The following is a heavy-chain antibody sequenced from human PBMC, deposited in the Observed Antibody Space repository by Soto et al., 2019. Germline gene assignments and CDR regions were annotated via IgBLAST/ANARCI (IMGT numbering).Heavy chain of an antibody. D-gene: IGHD3-10*01. Sequence: SVKVSCKASGGTFSSYAISWVRQAPGQGLEWMGGIIPIFGIANYAQKFQGRVTITADKSTSTAYMELSSLRSEDTAVYYCARDRGRHYYGSGSYYRDAFDIWGQGTMVTVSS. CDR3: ARDRGRHYYGSGSYYRDAFDI. J-gene: IGHJ3*02. CDR1: GGTFSSYA. CDR2: IIPIFGIA. V-gene: IGHV1-69*10.